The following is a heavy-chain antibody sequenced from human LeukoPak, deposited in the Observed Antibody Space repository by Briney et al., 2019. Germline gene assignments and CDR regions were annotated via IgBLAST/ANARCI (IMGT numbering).Heavy chain of an antibody. J-gene: IGHJ4*02. Sequence: GESLKISCKGSGYSFTTYWIVWVRQTPGKGLEWMGIIYPGDSDTRYSPSFQGQVTISADKSMRVAYLQWTSLKASDTAMYYCAWSVSGATFDYWGQGTLVTVSS. V-gene: IGHV5-51*01. CDR3: AWSVSGATFDY. D-gene: IGHD6-19*01. CDR1: GYSFTTYW. CDR2: IYPGDSDT.